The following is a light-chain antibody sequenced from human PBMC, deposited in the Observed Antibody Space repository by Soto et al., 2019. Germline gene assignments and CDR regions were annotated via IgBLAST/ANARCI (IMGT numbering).Light chain of an antibody. CDR3: QSYDSTLSGSVV. CDR2: GDT. CDR1: SSNIGSGYD. V-gene: IGLV1-40*01. Sequence: QSVLTQPPSVSGAPGQRVTISCTGNSSNIGSGYDVHWYQQFPGTAPKLLIYGDTKRPSGVPARFSGSKSGASASLAITGLQAEDEADYYCQSYDSTLSGSVVFGGGTKVTVL. J-gene: IGLJ2*01.